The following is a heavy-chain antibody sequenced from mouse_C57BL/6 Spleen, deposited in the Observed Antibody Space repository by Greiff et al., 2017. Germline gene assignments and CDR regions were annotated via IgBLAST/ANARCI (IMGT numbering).Heavy chain of an antibody. CDR3: ANGGNYFDY. D-gene: IGHD2-1*01. Sequence: VQLQQSGPELVKPGASVKISCKASGYAFSSSWMNWVKQRPGKGLEWIGRIYPGDGDTNYNGKFKGKATLTADKSSSTAYMQLSSLTSEDSAVYFCANGGNYFDYWGQGTTLTVSS. J-gene: IGHJ2*01. CDR1: GYAFSSSW. V-gene: IGHV1-82*01. CDR2: IYPGDGDT.